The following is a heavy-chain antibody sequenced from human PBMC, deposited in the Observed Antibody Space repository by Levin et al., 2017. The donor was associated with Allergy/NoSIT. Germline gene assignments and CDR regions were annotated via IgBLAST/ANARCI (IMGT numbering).Heavy chain of an antibody. J-gene: IGHJ4*02. CDR2: IYYTGST. CDR1: GASISSYY. Sequence: SETLSLTCTVSGASISSYYWSWVRQPPGKGLEWIGYIYYTGSTNYSPSLKSRVTMSVDTSKNRLSLKLSSVTAADTAVYYCARSRTKFLEGWDYWGQGTLVTVSS. D-gene: IGHD2/OR15-2a*01. CDR3: ARSRTKFLEGWDY. V-gene: IGHV4-59*01.